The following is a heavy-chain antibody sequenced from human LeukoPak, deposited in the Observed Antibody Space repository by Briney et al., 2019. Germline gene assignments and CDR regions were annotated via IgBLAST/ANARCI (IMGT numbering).Heavy chain of an antibody. D-gene: IGHD3-9*01. CDR1: GGTFSSYA. Sequence: ASVKVSCKASGGTFSSYAISWVRQAPGQGLEWMGWISAYNGNTNYAQKLQGRVTMTTDTSTSTAYMELRSLRSDDTAVYYCARDPSYYDILTGYSRPNPFDYWGQGTLVTVSS. CDR3: ARDPSYYDILTGYSRPNPFDY. CDR2: ISAYNGNT. V-gene: IGHV1-18*01. J-gene: IGHJ4*02.